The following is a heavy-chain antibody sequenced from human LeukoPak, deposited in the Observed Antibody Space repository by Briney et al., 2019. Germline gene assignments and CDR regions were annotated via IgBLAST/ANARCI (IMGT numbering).Heavy chain of an antibody. D-gene: IGHD5-24*01. CDR2: INHSGST. CDR3: VRCERIYDYNFAGVDALDS. J-gene: IGHJ3*02. V-gene: IGHV4-34*01. CDR1: GGSFSGYY. Sequence: SETLSHTCAVYGGSFSGYYWSWIRQPPGKGLEWIGEINHSGSTNYNPSLKSRVTISVDTSKNQFSLKLSSVTAADTAVYYCVRCERIYDYNFAGVDALDSWGQGTMVSVCS.